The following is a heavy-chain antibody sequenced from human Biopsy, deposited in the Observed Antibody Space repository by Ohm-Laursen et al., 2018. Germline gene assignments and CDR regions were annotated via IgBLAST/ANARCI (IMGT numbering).Heavy chain of an antibody. CDR2: ISYSRDT. J-gene: IGHJ3*02. Sequence: SDTLSLTCTVSGGSISESSWSWIRQAPGKGLEWIGYISYSRDTQYNPSLKSRITISVDTPKNQLSLKLPSVTAADTAVYYCAKHGSGWTGDDAFHIWGQGTMVTVSS. CDR3: AKHGSGWTGDDAFHI. V-gene: IGHV4-59*08. CDR1: GGSISESS. D-gene: IGHD6-19*01.